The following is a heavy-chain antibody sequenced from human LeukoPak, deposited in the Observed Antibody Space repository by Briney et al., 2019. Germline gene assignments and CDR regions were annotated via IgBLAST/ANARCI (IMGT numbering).Heavy chain of an antibody. V-gene: IGHV3-21*01. CDR2: ISRSRSYI. D-gene: IGHD6-6*01. J-gene: IGHJ6*03. Sequence: GGALSLSCAASGFTFSSYSMNWVRQAPGRGLDGVSSISRSRSYIYYADSVKGRFTIPRDNAKNSLYLQMNSLRAEDTAVYYCARSSRYYYYMDVWGKGTTVTVSS. CDR1: GFTFSSYS. CDR3: ARSSRYYYYMDV.